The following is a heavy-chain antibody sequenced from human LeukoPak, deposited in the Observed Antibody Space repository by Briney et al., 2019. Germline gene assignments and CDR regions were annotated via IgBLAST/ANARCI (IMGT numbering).Heavy chain of an antibody. Sequence: PGGSLRLPCAVSGFTFSRYSMDWVRQAPGKWLEWVSSITSRSSYIKYADSVKGRFPLSRDNAKHSLYLQMSSLRAEDTAVYYCASATDGDYVPYWGQGTLVTVSS. J-gene: IGHJ4*02. CDR2: ITSRSSYI. D-gene: IGHD4-17*01. CDR3: ASATDGDYVPY. CDR1: GFTFSRYS. V-gene: IGHV3-21*01.